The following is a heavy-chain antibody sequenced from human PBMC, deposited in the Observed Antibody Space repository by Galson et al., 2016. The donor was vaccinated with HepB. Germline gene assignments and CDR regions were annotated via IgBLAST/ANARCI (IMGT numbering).Heavy chain of an antibody. CDR2: ISYDGSNK. J-gene: IGHJ3*02. CDR3: AREIGVGYCSGGSCYATAFDI. CDR1: GFTFSIYA. Sequence: SLRLSCAASGFTFSIYAMSWVRQAPGKGLEWVAVISYDGSNKYYADSVKGRFTISRDNPKNTLSLQMNSLRVEDTAVYYCAREIGVGYCSGGSCYATAFDIWDQGTMVTVSS. V-gene: IGHV3-30*14. D-gene: IGHD2-15*01.